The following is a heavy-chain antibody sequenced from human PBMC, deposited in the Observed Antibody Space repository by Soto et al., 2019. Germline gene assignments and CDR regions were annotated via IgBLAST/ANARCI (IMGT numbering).Heavy chain of an antibody. CDR1: GYTFTSYD. D-gene: IGHD3-22*01. CDR3: ARGVDSSGYYNYYGMDV. J-gene: IGHJ6*02. V-gene: IGHV1-8*01. CDR2: MNPNSGNT. Sequence: ASVKVSCKASGYTFTSYDINWVRQATGQGLEWMGWMNPNSGNTGYAQKFQGRVTMTRNTSISTAYMELSSLRSEDTAVYYRARGVDSSGYYNYYGMDVWGQGTTVTVSS.